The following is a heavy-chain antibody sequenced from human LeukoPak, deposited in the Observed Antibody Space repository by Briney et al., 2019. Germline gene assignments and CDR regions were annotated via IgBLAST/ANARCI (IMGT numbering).Heavy chain of an antibody. V-gene: IGHV3-30*04. CDR3: AKEFSQRDIDY. J-gene: IGHJ4*02. D-gene: IGHD2-15*01. CDR1: GFTFSSDI. Sequence: GRSLRLSWAAAGFTFSSDIMHWVRQAPGKGLEWVAVISDDGGKRYYADSVKGRFTISRDNSKNTLYLQMNSLRAEDTAVYYCAKEFSQRDIDYWGQGTLVTVSS. CDR2: ISDDGGKR.